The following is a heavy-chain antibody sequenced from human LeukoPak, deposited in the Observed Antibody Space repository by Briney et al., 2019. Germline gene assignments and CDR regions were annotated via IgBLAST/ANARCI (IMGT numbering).Heavy chain of an antibody. J-gene: IGHJ4*02. CDR3: ARGSYDSGGYPIDY. V-gene: IGHV3-74*01. CDR2: INSDGSVT. D-gene: IGHD3-22*01. Sequence: PGGSRRLSCEVSGFTFSSHAMGWVRQAPGKGLVWVSRINSDGSVTSYADSVKGRLTISRDNAKNTLYLQMNSLRAEDTAVYYCARGSYDSGGYPIDYWGQGTLVTVSS. CDR1: GFTFSSHA.